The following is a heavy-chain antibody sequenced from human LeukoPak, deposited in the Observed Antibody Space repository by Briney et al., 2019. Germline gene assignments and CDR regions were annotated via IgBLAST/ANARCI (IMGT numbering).Heavy chain of an antibody. CDR1: GYTFNSYG. CDR2: TSAYNGNT. D-gene: IGHD3-10*01. V-gene: IGHV1-18*01. CDR3: ARDMYYYSRTGFDP. J-gene: IGHJ5*02. Sequence: GASVKVSCKTSGYTFNSYGISWVRQAPGQGLEWMGWTSAYNGNTNYAQKLQGRVTMTADTSTSTAYMELRSLRSDDTAVYYCARDMYYYSRTGFDPWGQGTLVTVSS.